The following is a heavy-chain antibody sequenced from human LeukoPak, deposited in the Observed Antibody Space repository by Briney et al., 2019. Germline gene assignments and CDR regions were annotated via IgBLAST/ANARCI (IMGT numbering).Heavy chain of an antibody. CDR2: INPNSGGT. CDR1: GYTFTGYY. J-gene: IGHJ4*02. Sequence: ASVKVSCKASGYTFTGYYMHWVRQAPEQGLEWMGWINPNSGGTNYAQKFQGRVTMTRDTSISTAYMELSRLRSDDTAVYYCARGKGYYYGSGSYYHFDYWGQGTLVTVSS. D-gene: IGHD3-10*01. V-gene: IGHV1-2*02. CDR3: ARGKGYYYGSGSYYHFDY.